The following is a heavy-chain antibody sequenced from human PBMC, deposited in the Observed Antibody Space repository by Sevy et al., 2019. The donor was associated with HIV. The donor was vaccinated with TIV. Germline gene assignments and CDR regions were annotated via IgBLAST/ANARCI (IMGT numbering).Heavy chain of an antibody. J-gene: IGHJ4*02. Sequence: GGSLRLSCAASGFTFSSYAMSWVRQAPGKGLEWVSATSGSGGSTYYADSVRGRFTISRDNSKNTLYLQMNSLRAEDTAIYSCASTIDYDSSGYYYNFDYWGQGTLVTVSS. D-gene: IGHD3-22*01. CDR1: GFTFSSYA. V-gene: IGHV3-23*01. CDR3: ASTIDYDSSGYYYNFDY. CDR2: TSGSGGST.